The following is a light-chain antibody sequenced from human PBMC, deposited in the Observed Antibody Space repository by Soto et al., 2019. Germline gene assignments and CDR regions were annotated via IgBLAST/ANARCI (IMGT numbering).Light chain of an antibody. CDR3: SSYTGSNTLEV. CDR1: SSDVGGYNY. J-gene: IGLJ1*01. Sequence: QSALTQPASVSGSPGQSITISCTGTSSDVGGYNYVSWYQQHPGKAPKLMLYDVTNRPSGVSNRFSGSKSGNTASLTISGLQAEDEADYYCSSYTGSNTLEVFGTGTKVTVL. V-gene: IGLV2-14*03. CDR2: DVT.